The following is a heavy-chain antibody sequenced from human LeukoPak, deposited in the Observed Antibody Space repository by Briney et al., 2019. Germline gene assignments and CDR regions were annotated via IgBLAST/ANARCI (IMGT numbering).Heavy chain of an antibody. CDR3: TRGYSIDY. Sequence: PGGSLRLSCTASGFTFGDYAMSWVRQAPGKGLEWVGFIRSKASGGTTEYTASVKGRFTISRDDSKSIAYLQMNSLITEDTAIYYCTRGYSIDYWGQGAQVIV. J-gene: IGHJ4*02. D-gene: IGHD4-11*01. CDR2: IRSKASGGTT. V-gene: IGHV3-49*04. CDR1: GFTFGDYA.